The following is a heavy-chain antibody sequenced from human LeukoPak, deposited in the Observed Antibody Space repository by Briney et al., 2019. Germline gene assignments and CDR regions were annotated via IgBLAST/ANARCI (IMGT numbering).Heavy chain of an antibody. CDR3: ARDRGVDSSWYVGYNCFDP. CDR2: ISYDGSNK. V-gene: IGHV3-30-3*01. Sequence: PGGSLRLSCAASGFTFSSYAMHWVRQAPGKGLEGVAVISYDGSNKYYADSVKGRFTISRDNAKNTLYLQMNSLRAEDTAVYYCARDRGVDSSWYVGYNCFDPWGQGTLVTVSS. D-gene: IGHD6-13*01. CDR1: GFTFSSYA. J-gene: IGHJ5*02.